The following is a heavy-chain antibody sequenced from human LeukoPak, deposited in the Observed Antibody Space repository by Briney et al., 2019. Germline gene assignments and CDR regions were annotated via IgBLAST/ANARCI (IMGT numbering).Heavy chain of an antibody. V-gene: IGHV4-28*06. Sequence: SDTLSLTCAVSGYSISNSNWWGWIRQPPGKGLEWIGYIYYSGSINYNPSLKSRVTMSVDTSKNQFSLKLSSVTALDTAVYYCARRRTGQGGFDIWGQGTMVTVSS. D-gene: IGHD3/OR15-3a*01. CDR3: ARRRTGQGGFDI. CDR2: IYYSGSI. J-gene: IGHJ3*02. CDR1: GYSISNSNW.